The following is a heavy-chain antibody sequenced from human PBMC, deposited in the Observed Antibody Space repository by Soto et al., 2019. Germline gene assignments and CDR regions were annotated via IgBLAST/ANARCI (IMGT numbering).Heavy chain of an antibody. CDR2: IRYDGSNK. D-gene: IGHD6-19*01. Sequence: QVQLVESGGGVVQPGRALRLSCAASGFTFSSYGMHWVRQAPGKGLEWVAVIRYDGSNKYYADSVKGRFTISRDNSKNTLYLQRNSRRAEDTAVYYCARWRSGWYGFYFDYWGQGTLVTVSS. CDR1: GFTFSSYG. V-gene: IGHV3-33*01. CDR3: ARWRSGWYGFYFDY. J-gene: IGHJ4*02.